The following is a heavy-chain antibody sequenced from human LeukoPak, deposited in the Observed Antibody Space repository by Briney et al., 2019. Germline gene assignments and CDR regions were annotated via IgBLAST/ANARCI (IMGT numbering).Heavy chain of an antibody. CDR1: GYTFTSYG. V-gene: IGHV1-18*01. CDR3: ARAQERYDFWSGYYSWFDP. D-gene: IGHD3-3*01. CDR2: ISAYNGNT. J-gene: IGHJ5*02. Sequence: GASVKVSCKASGYTFTSYGISWVRQAPGQGLEWMGWISAYNGNTNYAQKFQGRVTMTRNTSISTAYMELSSLRSEDTAVYYCARAQERYDFWSGYYSWFDPWGQGTLVTVSS.